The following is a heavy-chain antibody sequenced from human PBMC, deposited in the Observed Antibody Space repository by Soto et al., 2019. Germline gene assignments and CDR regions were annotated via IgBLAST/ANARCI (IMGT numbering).Heavy chain of an antibody. V-gene: IGHV4-39*01. CDR2: IYYSGTT. Sequence: SETLSLTCTVSGDSITSNSYFWAWIRQPPGKGLEWIGSIYYSGTTYYNPSLKSRVTISVDTSKNQFSLKLSSVTAADTAVYYCASDRDGYSYGSWGQGTLVTVSS. CDR3: ASDRDGYSYGS. CDR1: GDSITSNSYF. D-gene: IGHD5-18*01. J-gene: IGHJ5*02.